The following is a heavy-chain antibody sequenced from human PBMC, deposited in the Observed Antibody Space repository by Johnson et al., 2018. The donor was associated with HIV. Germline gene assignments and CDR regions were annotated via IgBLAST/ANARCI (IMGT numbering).Heavy chain of an antibody. Sequence: QVQLVESGGGVVQTGRSLRLSCAASGFSFSTYNMHWVRHAPGRGLAWVAFISYSGSDTYYVDSVKGRFTVSRDNSENTLFLQMNSLRDEDTAVYYCAKERTAMVTPFDAWGQGTRVTVSS. CDR2: ISYSGSDT. V-gene: IGHV3-30*18. CDR1: GFSFSTYN. CDR3: AKERTAMVTPFDA. J-gene: IGHJ3*01. D-gene: IGHD5-18*01.